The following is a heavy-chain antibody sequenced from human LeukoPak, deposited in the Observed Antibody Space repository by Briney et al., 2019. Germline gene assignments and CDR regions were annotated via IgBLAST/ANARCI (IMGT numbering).Heavy chain of an antibody. Sequence: GGSLRLSCAASGFTFSSYWMSWVRQAPGKGLERVATIKQDGSEKYYVDSVKGRFTISRDNAKNSLYLQMNSLRAEGTAVYYCARLSGEVTVFDYWGQGTLVTVSS. CDR3: ARLSGEVTVFDY. CDR2: IKQDGSEK. CDR1: GFTFSSYW. D-gene: IGHD2-21*02. V-gene: IGHV3-7*01. J-gene: IGHJ4*02.